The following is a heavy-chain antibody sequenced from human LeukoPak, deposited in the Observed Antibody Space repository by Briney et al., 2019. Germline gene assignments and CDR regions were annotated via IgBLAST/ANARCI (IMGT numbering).Heavy chain of an antibody. D-gene: IGHD2-15*01. CDR1: GFTFSSYS. CDR2: ISSSSSTI. Sequence: PGGSLRLSCAASGFTFSSYSMNWVRQAPGKGLEWVSYISSSSSTIYYADSVKGRFTISRDNAKNSLYLQMNSLRDEDTAAYYCARPGYCSGGSCYLVVGYYYYGMDVWGQGTTVTVSS. CDR3: ARPGYCSGGSCYLVVGYYYYGMDV. J-gene: IGHJ6*02. V-gene: IGHV3-48*02.